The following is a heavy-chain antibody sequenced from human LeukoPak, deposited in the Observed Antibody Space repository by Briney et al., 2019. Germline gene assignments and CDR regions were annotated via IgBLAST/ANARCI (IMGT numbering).Heavy chain of an antibody. CDR1: GYSISSGYY. Sequence: SETLSLTCTVSGYSISSGYYWGWIRQPPGKGLEWIGSIYHSGSTYYNPSLKSRVTISVDTSKNQFSLKLSSVTAADTAVYYCARLGYGGYLYYFDYWGQGTLVTVSS. CDR2: IYHSGST. J-gene: IGHJ4*02. D-gene: IGHD5-12*01. V-gene: IGHV4-38-2*02. CDR3: ARLGYGGYLYYFDY.